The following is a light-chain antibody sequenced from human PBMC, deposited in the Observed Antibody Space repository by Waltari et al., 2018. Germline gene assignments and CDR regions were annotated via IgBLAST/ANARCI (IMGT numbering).Light chain of an antibody. CDR3: GSYRSSALEAI. Sequence: QSALTQPAAVSGSPGQSITISCTGTSSDIGGYNYVSWYQQHPGKAPKLMIYAVTNRPSGVSNPFSGSKSGNTASLTISGLQAEDEAAYYCGSYRSSALEAIFGGGTKLTVL. V-gene: IGLV2-14*03. CDR2: AVT. CDR1: SSDIGGYNY. J-gene: IGLJ2*01.